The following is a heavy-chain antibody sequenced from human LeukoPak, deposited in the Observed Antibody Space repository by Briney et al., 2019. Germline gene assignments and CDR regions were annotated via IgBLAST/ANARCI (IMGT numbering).Heavy chain of an antibody. CDR2: ISSSSSYI. Sequence: GGSLRLSCAASGFTFSSYSMNWVRQAPGKRLEWVSSISSSSSYIYCADSVKGRFTISRDNAKNSLYLQMNSLRAEDTAVYYCARKYSGYDLGGFDYWGQGTLVTVSS. V-gene: IGHV3-21*01. CDR1: GFTFSSYS. CDR3: ARKYSGYDLGGFDY. D-gene: IGHD5-12*01. J-gene: IGHJ4*02.